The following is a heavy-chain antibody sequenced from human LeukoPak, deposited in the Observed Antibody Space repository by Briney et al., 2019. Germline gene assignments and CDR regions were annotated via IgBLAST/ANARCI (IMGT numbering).Heavy chain of an antibody. CDR2: IYYSGST. CDR3: AKFPTYYYDSSGDY. J-gene: IGHJ4*02. CDR1: GGSISSSSYY. Sequence: SETLSLTCTVSGGSISSSSYYWGWIRQPPGKGLEWIGSIYYSGSTYYNPSLKSRVTISVDTSKNQFSLKLSSVTAADTAVYYCAKFPTYYYDSSGDYWGQGTLVTVSS. V-gene: IGHV4-39*07. D-gene: IGHD3-22*01.